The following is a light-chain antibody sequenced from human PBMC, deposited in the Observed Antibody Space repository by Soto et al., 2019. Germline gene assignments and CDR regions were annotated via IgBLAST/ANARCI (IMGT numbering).Light chain of an antibody. V-gene: IGKV3-15*01. J-gene: IGKJ1*01. CDR2: GAS. Sequence: EIVLTQSPGTLSLSPGERATLSCRAIQSFSRNNLVWYQQRPGQPPRLLIYGASTRATGIPARFSGSGSGTEFTLTISSLQSEDFAVYYCQQYNNWPPGTFGQGTKVDIK. CDR3: QQYNNWPPGT. CDR1: QSFSRNN.